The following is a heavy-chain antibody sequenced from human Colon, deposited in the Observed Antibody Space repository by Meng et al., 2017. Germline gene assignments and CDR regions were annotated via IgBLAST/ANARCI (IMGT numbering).Heavy chain of an antibody. CDR3: AHFLAPVGYFDY. Sequence: QITLKDSGPTLVTPTHTLALTCTFSGFSLSTSQVGVGWIRQPPGKALESLVIIYWDDDKRYNPSLRSRLTITKDTSRNQVVLTMTNMDPVDTATYYCAHFLAPVGYFDYWGQGALVTVSS. J-gene: IGHJ4*02. V-gene: IGHV2-5*02. D-gene: IGHD1-14*01. CDR1: GFSLSTSQVG. CDR2: IYWDDDK.